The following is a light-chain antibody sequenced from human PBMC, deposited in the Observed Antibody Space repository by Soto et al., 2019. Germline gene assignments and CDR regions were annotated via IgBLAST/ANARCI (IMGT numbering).Light chain of an antibody. V-gene: IGKV3-20*01. J-gene: IGKJ4*01. CDR3: QQYGSSPPLT. CDR2: GAS. CDR1: QSVSSSY. Sequence: ERVLTHSPGTLSLSPGERATLSCRASQSVSSSYLAWYQQKPGQAPRLLIYGASSRATGIPDRFSGSGSGTDFTLTISRLEPEDFAVYYCQQYGSSPPLTFGGGTKVDIK.